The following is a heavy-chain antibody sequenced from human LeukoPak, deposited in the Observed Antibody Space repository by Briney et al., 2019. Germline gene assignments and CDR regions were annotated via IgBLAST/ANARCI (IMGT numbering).Heavy chain of an antibody. D-gene: IGHD2-2*01. Sequence: SETLSLTCTVSGYSISSGYYWGWTRQPPGKGLEWIGSIYHSGSTYYNPSLKSRVTISVDTSKNQFSLKLSSVTDADTAVYYCARGVVPAANDALDIWGQGTMVTVSS. CDR1: GYSISSGYY. CDR3: ARGVVPAANDALDI. J-gene: IGHJ3*02. CDR2: IYHSGST. V-gene: IGHV4-38-2*02.